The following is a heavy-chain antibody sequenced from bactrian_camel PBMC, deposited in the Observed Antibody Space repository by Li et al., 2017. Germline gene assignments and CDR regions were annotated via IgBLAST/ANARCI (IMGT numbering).Heavy chain of an antibody. Sequence: QLVESGGGSVQTGGSLRLSCRVSEFTSSSYCMGWFRQAPGKEREGVAAIDTGDGSTCYLNSVKGRFTISKGNAANTLYLQIDSLKPEDTAMYYCAATWVSAYGGSCPDGADFYYWRQGTQVTVS. J-gene: IGHJ4*01. V-gene: IGHV3S28*01. CDR2: IDTGDGST. CDR3: AATWVSAYGGSCPDGADFYY. CDR1: EFTSSSYC. D-gene: IGHD2*01.